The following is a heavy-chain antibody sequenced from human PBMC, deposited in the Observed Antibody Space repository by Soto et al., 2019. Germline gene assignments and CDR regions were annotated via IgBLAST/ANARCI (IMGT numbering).Heavy chain of an antibody. CDR1: GYTLTELS. D-gene: IGHD3-3*01. CDR2: FDPEDGET. CDR3: ARDSFNSGDLEWLFGTPFNWFDP. Sequence: ASVKVSCKVSGYTLTELSMHWVRQAPGKGLEWMGGFDPEDGETIYAQKFQGRVTMTEDTSTDTAYMELSSLRSEDTAVYYCARDSFNSGDLEWLFGTPFNWFDPWGQGTLVTVSS. V-gene: IGHV1-24*01. J-gene: IGHJ5*02.